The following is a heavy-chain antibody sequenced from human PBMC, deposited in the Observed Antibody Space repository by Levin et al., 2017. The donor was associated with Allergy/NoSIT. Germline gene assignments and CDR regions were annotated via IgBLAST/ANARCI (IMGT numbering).Heavy chain of an antibody. CDR3: AGVVAATRYYFDY. CDR2: INHSGST. V-gene: IGHV4-34*01. D-gene: IGHD2-15*01. J-gene: IGHJ4*02. CDR1: GGSFSGYY. Sequence: SQTLSLTCAVYGGSFSGYYWSWIRQPPGKGLEWIGEINHSGSTNYNPSLKSRVTISVDTSKNQFSLKLSSVTAADTAVYYCAGVVAATRYYFDYWGQGTLVTVSS.